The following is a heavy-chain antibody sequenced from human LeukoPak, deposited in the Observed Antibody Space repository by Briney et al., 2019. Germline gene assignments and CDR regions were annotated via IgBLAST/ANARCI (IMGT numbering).Heavy chain of an antibody. CDR1: GYTFTSYG. Sequence: ASVKVSCKASGYTFTSYGISWVRQAPGQGLKWMGWISAYNGNTNYAQKLQGRVTMTTDTSTSTAYMELRSLRSDDTAVYYCARSSIMITFGGVIVTKLDYWGQGTLVTVSS. J-gene: IGHJ4*02. V-gene: IGHV1-18*04. CDR2: ISAYNGNT. CDR3: ARSSIMITFGGVIVTKLDY. D-gene: IGHD3-16*02.